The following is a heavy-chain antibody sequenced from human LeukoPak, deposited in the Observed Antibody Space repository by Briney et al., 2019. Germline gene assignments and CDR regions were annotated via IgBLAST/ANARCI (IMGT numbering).Heavy chain of an antibody. Sequence: GGSLRLSCAASGFTFSNYAMNWVRHAPGRGLEWVSAISGSGGSTYYADSVKGRFTISRDNSKNTLYLQMNSLRAEDTAVYYCAKDLAGSGSYSFDYWGQGTLVTVSS. CDR3: AKDLAGSGSYSFDY. D-gene: IGHD1-26*01. CDR1: GFTFSNYA. J-gene: IGHJ4*02. V-gene: IGHV3-23*01. CDR2: ISGSGGST.